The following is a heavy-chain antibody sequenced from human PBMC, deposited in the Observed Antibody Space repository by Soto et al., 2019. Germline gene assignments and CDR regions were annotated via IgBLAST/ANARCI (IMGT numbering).Heavy chain of an antibody. CDR2: IYYSGST. J-gene: IGHJ4*02. V-gene: IGHV4-30-4*01. CDR1: GGSISSGDYY. D-gene: IGHD1-20*01. CDR3: ARGDDNWPYDY. Sequence: QVQLQESGPGLVKPSQTLSLTCTVSGGSISSGDYYWSWIRQPPGKGLEWIGYIYYSGSTYYNPSLKSXXTXSXXTAKNQFSLKLSSVTAADTAVYYCARGDDNWPYDYWGQGTLVTVSS.